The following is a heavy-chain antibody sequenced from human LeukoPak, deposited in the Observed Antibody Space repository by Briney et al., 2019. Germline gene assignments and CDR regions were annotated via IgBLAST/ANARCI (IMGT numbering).Heavy chain of an antibody. CDR1: GGSINSFY. Sequence: SETLSLTCTVSGGSINSFYWSWIRQPPGGGLEWIGYIYYSGSTNYNPSLKSRVTISVDASKNEFSLWLSSVTAADTAVYYCARHMGLGYSYGYPYFDYWGQGTLVTVSS. CDR3: ARHMGLGYSYGYPYFDY. J-gene: IGHJ4*02. D-gene: IGHD5-18*01. CDR2: IYYSGST. V-gene: IGHV4-59*08.